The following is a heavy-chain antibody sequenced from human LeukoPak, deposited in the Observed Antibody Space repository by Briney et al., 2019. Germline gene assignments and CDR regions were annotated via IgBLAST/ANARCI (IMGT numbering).Heavy chain of an antibody. J-gene: IGHJ5*02. CDR3: ARAPKYRLVGVPKGPFDP. CDR1: GFTFSSYR. CDR2: ISSSSSTI. D-gene: IGHD1-26*01. Sequence: GGSLRLSCAASGFTFSSYRMNWVRQAPGKGLEWVSYISSSSSTIYYADSVKGRFTISRDNAKNSLYLQMNSLRAEDTAVYYCARAPKYRLVGVPKGPFDPWGQGTLVTVSS. V-gene: IGHV3-48*01.